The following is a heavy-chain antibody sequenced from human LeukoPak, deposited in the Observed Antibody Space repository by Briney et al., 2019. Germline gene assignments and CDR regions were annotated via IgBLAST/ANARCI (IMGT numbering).Heavy chain of an antibody. CDR3: AKDLWTDSSCCDYFDY. D-gene: IGHD6-19*01. V-gene: IGHV3-23*01. Sequence: GGSLRLSCAASGFTFTSSAMGWVRQAPGKGLEWVSCITNSGGGTYYADSVKGRFTISRDNSKNTLYLQMNSLRADDTAVYYCAKDLWTDSSCCDYFDYWGQGPLI. J-gene: IGHJ4*02. CDR2: ITNSGGGT. CDR1: GFTFTSSA.